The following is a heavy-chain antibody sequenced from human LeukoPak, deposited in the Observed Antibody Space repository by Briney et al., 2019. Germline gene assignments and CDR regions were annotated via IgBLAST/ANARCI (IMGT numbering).Heavy chain of an antibody. D-gene: IGHD4-17*01. CDR3: ARYDYGDYEDYFYYMDV. J-gene: IGHJ6*03. CDR1: GFTFSGYW. Sequence: GGSLRLSCAASGFTFSGYWMTWVRQAPGKGLEWVANMKPDGSEQYYVDSVKGRFTISRDNAKNSLYLQMDGLRAEDTAVYYCARYDYGDYEDYFYYMDVWGKGTAVSVSS. V-gene: IGHV3-7*01. CDR2: MKPDGSEQ.